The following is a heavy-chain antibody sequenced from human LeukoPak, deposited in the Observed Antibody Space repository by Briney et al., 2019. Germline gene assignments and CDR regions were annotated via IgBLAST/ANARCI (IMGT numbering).Heavy chain of an antibody. V-gene: IGHV1-3*01. J-gene: IGHJ4*02. Sequence: SVKDSRLASVCTLPDYAVHEVGPAPAQGCDGMGFINGGNGKTRYPQNLQGRVTITRDTSASTSYMELNSLRSEDTAVYYCARDWGYQLIAYWGQGTLVTVSS. CDR1: VCTLPDYA. CDR2: INGGNGKT. CDR3: ARDWGYQLIAY. D-gene: IGHD2-2*01.